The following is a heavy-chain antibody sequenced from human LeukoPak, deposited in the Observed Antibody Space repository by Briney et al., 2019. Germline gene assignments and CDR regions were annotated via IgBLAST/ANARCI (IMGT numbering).Heavy chain of an antibody. CDR1: GFTFSSYA. D-gene: IGHD2-15*01. CDR2: ISGSSGST. V-gene: IGHV3-23*01. Sequence: GGSLRLSCAASGFTFSSYAMSRVRQAPGKGLEWVSAISGSSGSTYYADSVKGRFTISRDNSKNTLYLQMNSLRAEDTAVYYCAKGARRSGGVDWFDPWGQGTLVTVSS. CDR3: AKGARRSGGVDWFDP. J-gene: IGHJ5*02.